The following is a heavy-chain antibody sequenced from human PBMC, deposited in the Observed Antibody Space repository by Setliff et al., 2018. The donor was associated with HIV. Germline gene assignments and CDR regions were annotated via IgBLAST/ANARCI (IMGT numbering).Heavy chain of an antibody. CDR3: ARDQATGYEKVWFSWIDP. Sequence: SVKVSCKASGGTFSLYAINWVRQAPGQGLEWMGGIIPIFNTANYAQKFQGRVTITADGSTSTAYMELSSLRFKDTATYYCARDQATGYEKVWFSWIDPWGQGTLVTVSS. V-gene: IGHV1-69*13. CDR2: IIPIFNTA. J-gene: IGHJ5*02. D-gene: IGHD5-12*01. CDR1: GGTFSLYA.